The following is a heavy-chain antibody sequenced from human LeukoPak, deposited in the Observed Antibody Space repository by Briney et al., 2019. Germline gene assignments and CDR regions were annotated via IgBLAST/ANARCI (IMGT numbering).Heavy chain of an antibody. CDR2: TSYNGNIK. CDR3: AKGDNYYDSSGYYYVRALFDY. J-gene: IGHJ4*02. D-gene: IGHD3-22*01. CDR1: GGSISSSS. V-gene: IGHV3-30*18. Sequence: LSLTCTVSGGSISSSSYYWGWIRQAPGKGLEWVAGTSYNGNIKYYADYVKDRFSISRDNSKNTLYLQMDSLRAEDTAVYYCAKGDNYYDSSGYYYVRALFDYWGQGTLVTVSS.